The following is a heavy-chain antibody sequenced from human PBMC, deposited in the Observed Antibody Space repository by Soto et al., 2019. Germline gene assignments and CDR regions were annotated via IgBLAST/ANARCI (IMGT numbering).Heavy chain of an antibody. Sequence: GGSLRLSCATTGFTFSSYGMHWVRQAPGKGLEWVAVIWYDGSNKYYADSVKGRFTISRDNSKNTLYLQMNSLRAEDTAVYYCARNPSPTVTTGYYYYGMDVWGQGTTVTVS. V-gene: IGHV3-33*01. CDR2: IWYDGSNK. CDR3: ARNPSPTVTTGYYYYGMDV. J-gene: IGHJ6*02. D-gene: IGHD4-17*01. CDR1: GFTFSSYG.